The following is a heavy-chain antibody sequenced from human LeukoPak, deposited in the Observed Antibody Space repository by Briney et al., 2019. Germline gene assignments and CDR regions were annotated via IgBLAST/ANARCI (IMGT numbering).Heavy chain of an antibody. CDR2: IYYSGGF. CDR3: ARDVGSWGWFDP. V-gene: IGHV4-59*02. Sequence: SETLSLTCTVSGGSVSSYYWTWIRQPPGKGLEWIGYIYYSGGFNYNPNPSLKNRVTISLDASKNQFSLKLTSVTAADTAVYYCARDVGSWGWFDPWGQGTLVTVTS. J-gene: IGHJ5*02. D-gene: IGHD6-13*01. CDR1: GGSVSSYY.